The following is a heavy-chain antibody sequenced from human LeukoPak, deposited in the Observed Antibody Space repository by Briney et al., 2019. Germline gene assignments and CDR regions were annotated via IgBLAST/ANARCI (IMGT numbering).Heavy chain of an antibody. Sequence: GGSLRLSCAASGFTFSNYAIHWVRRAPGKGLEWVAVISYDGSNKYYADSVKGRFTITSDNYKSTLNLQMNSLRDEDTAVYYCARDEVYDFWSGCDYWGEGTQVTVSS. CDR3: ARDEVYDFWSGCDY. CDR2: ISYDGSNK. CDR1: GFTFSNYA. V-gene: IGHV3-30-3*01. J-gene: IGHJ4*02. D-gene: IGHD3-3*01.